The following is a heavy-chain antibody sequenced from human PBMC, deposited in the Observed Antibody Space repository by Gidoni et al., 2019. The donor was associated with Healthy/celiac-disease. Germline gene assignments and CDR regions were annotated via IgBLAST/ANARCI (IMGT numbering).Heavy chain of an antibody. CDR3: ARVIAARPRGVYYYYYYMDV. CDR1: GGSVSSGSYY. Sequence: QVQLQESGPGLVKPSETLSLTCTVSGGSVSSGSYYWSWIRQPPGKGLEWIGYIYYSGSTNYNPSLKSRVTISVDTSKNQFSLKLSSVTAADTAVYYCARVIAARPRGVYYYYYYMDVWGKGTTVTVSS. J-gene: IGHJ6*03. D-gene: IGHD6-6*01. V-gene: IGHV4-61*01. CDR2: IYYSGST.